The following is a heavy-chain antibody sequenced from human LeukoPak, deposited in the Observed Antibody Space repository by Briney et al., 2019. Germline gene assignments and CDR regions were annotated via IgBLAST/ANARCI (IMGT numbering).Heavy chain of an antibody. V-gene: IGHV3-30*19. J-gene: IGHJ4*02. D-gene: IGHD5/OR15-5a*01. CDR1: GFTFSNYG. Sequence: GGSLRLSCAASGFTFSNYGMHWVRQAPGKGLEWVAVISYDGSNKYYADSVKGRFTISRDNSKNTLYLQMNSLRAEDTAVYYCASGQDPNSVHTTIDYWGQGTLVTVSS. CDR3: ASGQDPNSVHTTIDY. CDR2: ISYDGSNK.